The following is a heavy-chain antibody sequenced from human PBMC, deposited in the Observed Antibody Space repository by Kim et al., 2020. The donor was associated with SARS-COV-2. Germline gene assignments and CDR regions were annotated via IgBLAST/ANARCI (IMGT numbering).Heavy chain of an antibody. D-gene: IGHD3-16*01. CDR3: AKAGTGPRDLDVLDV. CDR2: ISGGGRTT. CDR1: GFPFNTYA. Sequence: GGSLRLSCAVSGFPFNTYALSWVRQAPGKGLEWVASISGGGRTTYHADSVKGRFTISGDSVKKTLYLQMRGLSDEDTAVYYCAKAGTGPRDLDVLDVWGQGTTVIVSS. J-gene: IGHJ6*02. V-gene: IGHV3-23*01.